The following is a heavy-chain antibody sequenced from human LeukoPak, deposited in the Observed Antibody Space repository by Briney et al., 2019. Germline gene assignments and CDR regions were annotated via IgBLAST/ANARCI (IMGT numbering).Heavy chain of an antibody. Sequence: GASVKVSCKASGYTFTGYYMHWVRQAPGQGLEWMGWINPNSGGTKYAQKFQGRVTMTRDTSISTAYMELSRLRSDDTAVYYCARVYSSGWPIDYWGQGTLVTVSS. D-gene: IGHD6-19*01. CDR3: ARVYSSGWPIDY. V-gene: IGHV1-2*02. CDR1: GYTFTGYY. CDR2: INPNSGGT. J-gene: IGHJ4*02.